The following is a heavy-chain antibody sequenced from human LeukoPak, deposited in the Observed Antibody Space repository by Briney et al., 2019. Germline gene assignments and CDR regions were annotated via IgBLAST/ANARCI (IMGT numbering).Heavy chain of an antibody. D-gene: IGHD6-19*01. CDR3: ARGGPVANTLGYFQH. Sequence: ASVKVSCKASGYTFTDYGINWVRQAHGQGLEWMGWISAYNGNTNYAQNLQGRVTMTIDTSTSTAYMELSSLRSEDTAVYYCARGGPVANTLGYFQHWGQGTLVTVSS. V-gene: IGHV1-18*01. CDR2: ISAYNGNT. J-gene: IGHJ1*01. CDR1: GYTFTDYG.